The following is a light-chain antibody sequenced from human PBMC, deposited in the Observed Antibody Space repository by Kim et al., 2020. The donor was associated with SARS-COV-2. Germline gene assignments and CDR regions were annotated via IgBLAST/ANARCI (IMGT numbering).Light chain of an antibody. CDR1: TIGSKS. J-gene: IGLJ2*01. V-gene: IGLV3-21*04. CDR2: YDS. Sequence: APGKTDRITCGGNTIGSKSVQWYQQKPGRAPVLVIYYDSDRPSGIPERFSGSNSGNTATLTISRVEAGDEADYYCQVWDSYSDHVVFGGGTQLTVL. CDR3: QVWDSYSDHVV.